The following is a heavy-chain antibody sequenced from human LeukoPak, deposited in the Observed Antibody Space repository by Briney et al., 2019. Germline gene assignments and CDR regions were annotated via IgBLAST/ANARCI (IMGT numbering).Heavy chain of an antibody. CDR3: ARSPRDIVVVPPYGMDV. CDR2: IDPSDSYT. Sequence: GESLKISCKGSGYSFTSYWISWVRQMPGKGLEWMGRIDPSDSYTNYSPSFQGHVTLSADKSISTAYLQWSSLKASDTAMYYCARSPRDIVVVPPYGMDVWGQGTTVTVSS. CDR1: GYSFTSYW. D-gene: IGHD2-2*01. J-gene: IGHJ6*02. V-gene: IGHV5-10-1*01.